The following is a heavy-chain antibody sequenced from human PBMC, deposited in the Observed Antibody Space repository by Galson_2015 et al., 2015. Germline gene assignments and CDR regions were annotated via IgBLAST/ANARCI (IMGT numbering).Heavy chain of an antibody. CDR2: ISSGGTSM. D-gene: IGHD5-18*01. J-gene: IGHJ4*02. Sequence: SLRLSCAASGFTFSSYDMNWVRQAPGKGLEWVSYISSGGTSMFYADSVKGRFTISRDDAKNSLYLQMNSLRAEDTAVYYCSKVRGGDSYYFDSWGQGTLVTVSS. CDR3: SKVRGGDSYYFDS. V-gene: IGHV3-48*03. CDR1: GFTFSSYD.